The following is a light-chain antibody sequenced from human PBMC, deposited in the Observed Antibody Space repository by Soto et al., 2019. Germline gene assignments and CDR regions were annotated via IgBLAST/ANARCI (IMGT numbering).Light chain of an antibody. J-gene: IGLJ1*01. V-gene: IGLV2-14*01. CDR2: AVT. CDR3: SSYTSSSTL. CDR1: NSDVGGYNY. Sequence: QSVLTQPASVSGSPGQSITISCTGTNSDVGGYNYVSWYQQHPGKAPQLMIYAVTDRPSGVSSRFSGSKSGNTASLTISGLQAEDEADYYCSSYTSSSTLFGTGTKVTVL.